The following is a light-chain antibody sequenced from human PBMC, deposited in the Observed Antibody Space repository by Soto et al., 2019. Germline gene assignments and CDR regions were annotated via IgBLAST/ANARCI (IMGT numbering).Light chain of an antibody. CDR2: DVS. Sequence: QSALTQPASVSGSPGQSITISCTETSSDVGGYNYVSWYQQHPGKAPKLMIYDVSNRPSGVSNRFSGSKSGNTASLTISGLQAEDEADYYCSSYTSSSTVFVGGTQLTVL. CDR1: SSDVGGYNY. J-gene: IGLJ2*01. V-gene: IGLV2-14*01. CDR3: SSYTSSSTV.